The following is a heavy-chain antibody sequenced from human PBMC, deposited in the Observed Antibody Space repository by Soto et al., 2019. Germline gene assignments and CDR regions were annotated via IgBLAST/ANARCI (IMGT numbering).Heavy chain of an antibody. V-gene: IGHV3-49*04. J-gene: IGHJ6*02. CDR2: IRSNADGGTT. Sequence: GGSLRLSCTASGFSLGDYVMSWVRQAPGKGLEWVGFIRSNADGGTTEYAASVKGRFTISRDDSKSIAYLQMSSLKTEDTALYYCTARGGYYYYGMDVWAKGPRSPSP. CDR3: TARGGYYYYGMDV. D-gene: IGHD3-16*01. CDR1: GFSLGDYV.